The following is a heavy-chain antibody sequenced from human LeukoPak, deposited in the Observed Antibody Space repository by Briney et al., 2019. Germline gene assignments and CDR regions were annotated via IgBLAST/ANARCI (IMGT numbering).Heavy chain of an antibody. V-gene: IGHV4-39*01. J-gene: IGHJ4*02. CDR2: VYYTGST. Sequence: SETLSLTCTVSRGFMSSSSYYWGWIRQPPEKGLEWIGSVYYTGSTSYNPSLKSRVTISVDTSKNQFSLKLRSVTAADTAVYYCASYCGGDCYREYYDYWGQGTLVTVSS. CDR3: ASYCGGDCYREYYDY. D-gene: IGHD2-21*02. CDR1: RGFMSSSSYY.